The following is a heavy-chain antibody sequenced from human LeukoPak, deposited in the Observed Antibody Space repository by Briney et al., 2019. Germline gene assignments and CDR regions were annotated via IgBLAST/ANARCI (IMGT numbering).Heavy chain of an antibody. CDR1: GFTFSNAW. Sequence: PGGSLRLSCAASGFTFSNAWMSWVRQAPGKGLEWVGRVKSKTDGGTTDYAAPVKGRFTISRDDSKNTLYLQMNSLETEDTAVYYCTVSFGDYEGGVFDYWGQGTLVTVSS. V-gene: IGHV3-15*01. CDR3: TVSFGDYEGGVFDY. D-gene: IGHD4-17*01. CDR2: VKSKTDGGTT. J-gene: IGHJ4*02.